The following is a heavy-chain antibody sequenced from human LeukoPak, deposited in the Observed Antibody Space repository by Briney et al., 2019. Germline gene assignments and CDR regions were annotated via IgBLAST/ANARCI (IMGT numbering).Heavy chain of an antibody. V-gene: IGHV1-2*02. CDR3: ARGGIYCSSTSCYEIFDY. CDR2: INPNSGGT. Sequence: ASVKVSCKASGYTFTGYYMHWVRQAPGQGLEWMGWINPNSGGTNYAQKFQGRVTMTRDTSISTAYMELSRLRSDDTAVYYCARGGIYCSSTSCYEIFDYWGQGTLVTVSS. CDR1: GYTFTGYY. D-gene: IGHD2-2*01. J-gene: IGHJ4*02.